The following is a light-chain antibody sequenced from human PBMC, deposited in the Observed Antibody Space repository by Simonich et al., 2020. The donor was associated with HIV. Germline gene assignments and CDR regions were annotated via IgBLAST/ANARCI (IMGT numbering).Light chain of an antibody. CDR2: WAA. V-gene: IGKV4-1*01. Sequence: DIVMTQSPDSLAVSLGERATINCKSSQSVLYSSNNKNYLVWYQQKPGQPPKLLIYWAAIRESGVPDRFRGSGSGTDFTLTISSLQAEDVAVYYCQQYYSTPYTFGQGTKLEIK. CDR1: QSVLYSSNNKNY. CDR3: QQYYSTPYT. J-gene: IGKJ2*01.